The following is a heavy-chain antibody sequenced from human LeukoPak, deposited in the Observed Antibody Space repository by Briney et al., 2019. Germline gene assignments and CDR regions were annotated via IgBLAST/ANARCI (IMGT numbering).Heavy chain of an antibody. D-gene: IGHD2-2*01. CDR3: ARDRCSSTSCYSWFDP. CDR2: IIPIFGTA. V-gene: IGHV1-69*13. Sequence: GASVKVSCKASGGTFSSYAISWVRQAPGQGLEWMGGIIPIFGTANYAQKFQGRVTITADESTSTAYMELSSLRPEDTAVYYCARDRCSSTSCYSWFDPWGQGTLVTVSS. J-gene: IGHJ5*02. CDR1: GGTFSSYA.